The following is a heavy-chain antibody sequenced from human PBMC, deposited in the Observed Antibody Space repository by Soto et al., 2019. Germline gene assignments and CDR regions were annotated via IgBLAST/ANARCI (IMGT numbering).Heavy chain of an antibody. V-gene: IGHV1-8*02. D-gene: IGHD1-1*01. CDR1: GGTFSSYA. CDR3: ARERTGTRGGDY. Sequence: ASVKVSCKASGGTFSSYAISWVRQAPGQGLEWMGWMNPNSGNTGYAQKFQGRVTMTMNTSISTAYMELSSLRSEDAAVYYCARERTGTRGGDYWGQGTLVTVSS. J-gene: IGHJ4*02. CDR2: MNPNSGNT.